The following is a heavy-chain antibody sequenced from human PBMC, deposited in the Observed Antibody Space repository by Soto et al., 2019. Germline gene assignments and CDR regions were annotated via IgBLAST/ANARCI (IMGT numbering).Heavy chain of an antibody. Sequence: GGSLRLSCAASGFTFSSYEMNWVRQAPGKGLEWVSYISSSGSTIYYADSVKGRFTISRDNAKNSLYLQMNSLRAEDTAVYYCAKNSVAAVAGNYYYYGMDVWGQGTTVTVYS. CDR2: ISSSGSTI. V-gene: IGHV3-48*03. D-gene: IGHD6-19*01. J-gene: IGHJ6*02. CDR1: GFTFSSYE. CDR3: AKNSVAAVAGNYYYYGMDV.